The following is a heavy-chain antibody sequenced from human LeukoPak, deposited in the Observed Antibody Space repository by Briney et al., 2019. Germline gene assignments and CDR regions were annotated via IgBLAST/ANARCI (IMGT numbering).Heavy chain of an antibody. CDR2: IIPIFGTA. Sequence: ASVKVSCKVSGGTFISYSISWVRQAPGQGLEWMGGIIPIFGTANYAQKFQGRVSITADESTSTAYMELSSLRSEDTAVYYCAREWDYDSSGYYYNYWGQGTLVTVSS. D-gene: IGHD3-22*01. CDR1: GGTFISYS. J-gene: IGHJ4*02. CDR3: AREWDYDSSGYYYNY. V-gene: IGHV1-69*13.